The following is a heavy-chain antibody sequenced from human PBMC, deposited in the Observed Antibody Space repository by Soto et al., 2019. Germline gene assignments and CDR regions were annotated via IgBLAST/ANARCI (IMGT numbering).Heavy chain of an antibody. D-gene: IGHD3-10*01. CDR2: ISAYNGNT. Sequence: ASVKVSCKASGYTFTSYGISWVRQAPGQGLEWMGWISAYNGNTNYAQKLQGRVTMTTDTSTSTAYMELRSLRSDDTAVYYCARWRFGELLTDHFDYWGQGTLVTVSS. V-gene: IGHV1-18*01. CDR1: GYTFTSYG. CDR3: ARWRFGELLTDHFDY. J-gene: IGHJ4*02.